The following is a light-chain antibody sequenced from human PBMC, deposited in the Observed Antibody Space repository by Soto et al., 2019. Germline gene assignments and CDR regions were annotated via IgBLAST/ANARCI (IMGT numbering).Light chain of an antibody. CDR2: VAS. CDR1: QGISSF. V-gene: IGKV1-9*01. J-gene: IGKJ5*01. Sequence: DSVTITCRATQGISSFLAWYQQKPGKAPKLLIYVASSLQSGAPSRFSGSGSGADFTLTISGLLPEDFATYHCQQLNTLPFTFGQGTRLEI. CDR3: QQLNTLPFT.